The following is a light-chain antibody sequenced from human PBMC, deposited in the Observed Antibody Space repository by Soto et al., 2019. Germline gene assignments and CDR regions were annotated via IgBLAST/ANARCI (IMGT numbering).Light chain of an antibody. CDR3: QQSFTALPYT. CDR2: VAS. Sequence: DIQLTQSPSSLSASVGDRVTITCRASHNINTYLNWYQHKPGKAPKLLIYVASILQSGVPSRFSGFGSGTNFTLTISTLQPEDFATYYCQQSFTALPYTFGQGTRLEIK. CDR1: HNINTY. J-gene: IGKJ2*01. V-gene: IGKV1-39*01.